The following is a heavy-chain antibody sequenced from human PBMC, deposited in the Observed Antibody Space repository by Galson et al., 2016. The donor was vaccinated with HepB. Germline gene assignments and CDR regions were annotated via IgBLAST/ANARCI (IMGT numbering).Heavy chain of an antibody. CDR3: TRGRSFDY. CDR2: ITSNGGST. V-gene: IGHV3-64*02. CDR1: GFTFSRYD. D-gene: IGHD3-10*01. Sequence: SLRLSCAASGFTFSRYDMYWVRQAPGRGLEYVSAITSNGGSTFYADSVKGRFTISRDNSKNTLYLRMGSLRPEDTAVYYCTRGRSFDYWGPGTLVTVSS. J-gene: IGHJ4*02.